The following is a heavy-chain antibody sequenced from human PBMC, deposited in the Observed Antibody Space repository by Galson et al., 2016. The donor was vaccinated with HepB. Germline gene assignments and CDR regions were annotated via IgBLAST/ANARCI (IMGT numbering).Heavy chain of an antibody. CDR3: AKDPIQCGGDCTRASYYFDY. J-gene: IGHJ4*02. V-gene: IGHV3-33*06. Sequence: SLRLSCAASGFTFSSYGMHWVRQAPGKGLEWVAIIWYDGSDKYYADSVKGRFTISRDNSKNTLYLQMNSLRAEDTAVYYCAKDPIQCGGDCTRASYYFDYWGQGLLVTVSS. CDR2: IWYDGSDK. D-gene: IGHD2-21*02. CDR1: GFTFSSYG.